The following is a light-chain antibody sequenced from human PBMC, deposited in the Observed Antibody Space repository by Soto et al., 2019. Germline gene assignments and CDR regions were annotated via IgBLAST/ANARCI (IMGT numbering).Light chain of an antibody. CDR2: DAS. CDR1: QTVGRYY. Sequence: EIVVTQSPGTLSLSPGERATLSCRASQTVGRYYLGWYQQKPGQAPRLLIYDASYRATGISDRFSGSGSGTDFTLTISRLEAEDFAVYFCQQYASPPVTFGQGTRVEIK. V-gene: IGKV3-20*01. CDR3: QQYASPPVT. J-gene: IGKJ1*01.